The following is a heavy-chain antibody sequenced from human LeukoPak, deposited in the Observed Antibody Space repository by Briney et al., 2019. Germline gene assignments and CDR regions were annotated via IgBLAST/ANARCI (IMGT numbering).Heavy chain of an antibody. Sequence: KPSETPSLTCAVSGYSISSGYYWGWIRQPPGKGLEWIGSIYHSGSTYYNPSLKSRVTISVDTSKNQFSLKLSSVTAADTAVYYCARGGGGYYYYYYMDVWGKGTTVTVSS. CDR3: ARGGGGYYYYYYMDV. CDR1: GYSISSGYY. D-gene: IGHD2-15*01. CDR2: IYHSGST. J-gene: IGHJ6*03. V-gene: IGHV4-38-2*01.